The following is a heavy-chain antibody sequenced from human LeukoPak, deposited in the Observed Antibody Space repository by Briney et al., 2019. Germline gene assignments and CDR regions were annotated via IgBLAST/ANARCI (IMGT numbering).Heavy chain of an antibody. J-gene: IGHJ6*03. V-gene: IGHV1-18*01. CDR3: ARDRVVPAARGHYMDV. Sequence: ASVKVSCKASGYTFTSYGISWVRQAPGQELQWMGWISAYNGNTNYAQKLQGRVTMTTDTSTSTAYMEPRSLRSDDTAVYYCARDRVVPAARGHYMDVWGKGTTVTVSS. D-gene: IGHD2-2*01. CDR1: GYTFTSYG. CDR2: ISAYNGNT.